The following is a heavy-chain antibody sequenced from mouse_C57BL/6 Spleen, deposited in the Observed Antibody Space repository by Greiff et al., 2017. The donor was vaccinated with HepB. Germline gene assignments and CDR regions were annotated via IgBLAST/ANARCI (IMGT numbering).Heavy chain of an antibody. CDR2: IDPSDSYT. V-gene: IGHV1-50*01. D-gene: IGHD2-1*01. Sequence: QVQLQQPGAELVKPGASVKLSCKASGYTFTSYWMQWVKQRPGQGLEWIGEIDPSDSYTNYNQKFKGKATLTVDTSSSTAYMQLSSLTSEDSAVYYCARLEAEDYGNYVRYYFDYWGQGTTLTVSS. J-gene: IGHJ2*01. CDR1: GYTFTSYW. CDR3: ARLEAEDYGNYVRYYFDY.